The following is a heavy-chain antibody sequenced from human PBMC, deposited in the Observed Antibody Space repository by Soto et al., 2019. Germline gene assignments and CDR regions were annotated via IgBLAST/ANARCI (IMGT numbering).Heavy chain of an antibody. V-gene: IGHV3-7*01. CDR3: ARDPIMLREAYYVY. J-gene: IGHJ4*02. D-gene: IGHD3-10*01. Sequence: EVQLVESGGGLVQPGGSLRLSCSASGFSFLNYWMSWVRQAPGKGLELVANIKQDGSDKNYVDSVKGRFTISRDNAKNSLYLQMNSLRAEDTAVYYCARDPIMLREAYYVYWGQGTLVTVSS. CDR2: IKQDGSDK. CDR1: GFSFLNYW.